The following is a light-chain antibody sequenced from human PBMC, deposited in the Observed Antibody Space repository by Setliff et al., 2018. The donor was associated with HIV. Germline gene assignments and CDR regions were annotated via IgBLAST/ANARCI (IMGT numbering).Light chain of an antibody. J-gene: IGLJ1*01. V-gene: IGLV2-11*01. CDR1: SSDVGGYNY. Sequence: QSVLTQPRSVSGSPGQSVTISCTGTSSDVGGYNYVSWYQQHPGKAPKLMIYDVSERPSGFPDRFSGSKSANTASLTISGLQADDEADYDCCSYAGSYTFYVCGTGTKVTVL. CDR3: CSYAGSYTFYV. CDR2: DVS.